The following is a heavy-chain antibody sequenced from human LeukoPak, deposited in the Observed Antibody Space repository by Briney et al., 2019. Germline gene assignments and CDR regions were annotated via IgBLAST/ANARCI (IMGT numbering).Heavy chain of an antibody. CDR3: AREGSRYCSGGSCYFS. Sequence: PSETLSLTCTVSGGSISSGSYYWSWIRQPAGKGLEWIGRIYTSGSTNYNPSLKSRVTISVDTSKNQFSLKLSSVTAADTAVYYCAREGSRYCSGGSCYFSWSQGTLVTVSS. J-gene: IGHJ5*02. V-gene: IGHV4-61*02. CDR2: IYTSGST. CDR1: GGSISSGSYY. D-gene: IGHD2-15*01.